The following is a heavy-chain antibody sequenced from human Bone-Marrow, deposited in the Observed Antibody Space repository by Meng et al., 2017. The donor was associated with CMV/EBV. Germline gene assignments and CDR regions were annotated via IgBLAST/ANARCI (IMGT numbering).Heavy chain of an antibody. CDR1: GFTFSSYE. J-gene: IGHJ4*02. Sequence: GESLKISCAASGFTFSSYEMNWVRQAPGKGLEWVSSISSSSSYIYYADSVKGRFTISRDNAKNSLYLQMNSLRAEDTAGYYCARGRVVVPAARYFAFWGQGTLVPSPQ. CDR2: ISSSSSYI. D-gene: IGHD2-2*01. CDR3: ARGRVVVPAARYFAF. V-gene: IGHV3-21*01.